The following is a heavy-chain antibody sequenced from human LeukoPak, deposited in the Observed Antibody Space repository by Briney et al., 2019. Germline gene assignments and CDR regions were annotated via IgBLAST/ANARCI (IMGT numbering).Heavy chain of an antibody. CDR3: AKSYDILTGSDY. J-gene: IGHJ4*02. Sequence: GRSLRLSCAASGFTFSSYGMHWVRQAPGKGLEWVAVISYDGSNKYYADSVKGRFTISRDNSKNTLYLQMNRLRAEDTAVYYCAKSYDILTGSDYWGQGTLVTVSS. V-gene: IGHV3-30*18. CDR1: GFTFSSYG. CDR2: ISYDGSNK. D-gene: IGHD3-9*01.